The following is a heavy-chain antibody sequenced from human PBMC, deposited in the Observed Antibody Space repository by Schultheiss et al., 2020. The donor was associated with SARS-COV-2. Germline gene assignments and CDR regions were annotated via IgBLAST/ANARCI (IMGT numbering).Heavy chain of an antibody. D-gene: IGHD6-13*01. CDR3: ARGSGYSSSWGDDY. CDR2: MNPNSGNT. CDR1: GYTFTNYD. V-gene: IGHV1-8*01. Sequence: ASVKVSCKASGYTFTNYDINWVRQATGQGLEWMGWMNPNSGNTGYAQKFQGRVTMTRDTSISTAYMELSRLRSDDTAVYYCARGSGYSSSWGDDYWGQGTLVTVS. J-gene: IGHJ4*02.